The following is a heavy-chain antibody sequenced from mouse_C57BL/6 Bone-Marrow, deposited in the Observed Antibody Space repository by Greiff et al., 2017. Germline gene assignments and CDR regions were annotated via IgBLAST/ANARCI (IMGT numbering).Heavy chain of an antibody. V-gene: IGHV1-69*01. J-gene: IGHJ1*03. CDR1: GYTFTSYW. D-gene: IGHD2-3*01. Sequence: QVQLQQPGAELVMPGASVKLSCKASGYTFTSYWMHWVKQRPGQGLEWIGEIDPSDSYTNYNQKFKGKSTLTVDKSSSTAYMQLSSLTSEDSAVYYCAKGGYYLWYFDVWGTGTTVTVSS. CDR2: IDPSDSYT. CDR3: AKGGYYLWYFDV.